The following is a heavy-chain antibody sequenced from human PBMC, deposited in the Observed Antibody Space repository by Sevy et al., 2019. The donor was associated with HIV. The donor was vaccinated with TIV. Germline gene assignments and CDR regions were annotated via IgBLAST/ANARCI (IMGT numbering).Heavy chain of an antibody. D-gene: IGHD2-8*01. CDR1: GFTVSSNH. V-gene: IGHV3-66*01. CDR2: IYRGGST. CDR3: ARFGLGYCTNGVCSLDY. Sequence: GGSLRLSCAASGFTVSSNHMSWVRQAPGKGLEWVLVIYRGGSTYYADSVKGRFTISRDNSNNTLHLQMNSLRAEDTAVYYCARFGLGYCTNGVCSLDYWGQGTLVTVSS. J-gene: IGHJ4*02.